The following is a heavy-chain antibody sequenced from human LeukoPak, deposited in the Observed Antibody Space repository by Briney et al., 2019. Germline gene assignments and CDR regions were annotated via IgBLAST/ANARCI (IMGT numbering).Heavy chain of an antibody. D-gene: IGHD1-7*01. Sequence: GGSLRLSCAASGFTFSSYSMNWVRQAPGKGLEWVSSISSSSSYIYYADSVKGRFTISRDNAKNSLYLQMNSLRAEDTAVYYCAREGLELRYYFDYWGQGTLVTVSS. CDR1: GFTFSSYS. CDR2: ISSSSSYI. V-gene: IGHV3-21*01. J-gene: IGHJ4*02. CDR3: AREGLELRYYFDY.